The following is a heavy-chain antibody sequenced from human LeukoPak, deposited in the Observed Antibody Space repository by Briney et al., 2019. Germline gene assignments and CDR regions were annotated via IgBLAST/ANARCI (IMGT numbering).Heavy chain of an antibody. V-gene: IGHV3-74*01. J-gene: IGHJ4*02. CDR3: ASWEVPAVMPQDY. D-gene: IGHD2-2*01. Sequence: PGGSLRPSCAASGFTFSSYWMHWVRQAPGKGLVWVSRINSDGSSTSYADSVKGRFTISRDNAKNTLYLQMNSLRAEDTAVYYCASWEVPAVMPQDYWGQGTLVTVSS. CDR2: INSDGSST. CDR1: GFTFSSYW.